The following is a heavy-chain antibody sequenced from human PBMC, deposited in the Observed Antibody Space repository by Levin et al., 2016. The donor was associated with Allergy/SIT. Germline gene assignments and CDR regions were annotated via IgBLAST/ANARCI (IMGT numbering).Heavy chain of an antibody. D-gene: IGHD6-13*01. CDR2: IISSGDST. V-gene: IGHV3-23*01. CDR1: GFTFSSYA. J-gene: IGHJ1*01. Sequence: GESLKISCAASGFTFSSYAMSWVRQAPGKGLEWVSAIISSGDSTYYADSVKGRFTISRDNSKNTLYLQMNSLRAEDTAIYYCAKEGAGAGEGYFRHWGQGTLVTVSS. CDR3: AKEGAGAGEGYFRH.